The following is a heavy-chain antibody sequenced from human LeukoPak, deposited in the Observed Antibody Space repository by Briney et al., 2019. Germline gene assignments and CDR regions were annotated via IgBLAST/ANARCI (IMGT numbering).Heavy chain of an antibody. CDR2: MNPNSGNT. CDR1: GYTFSSYD. Sequence: SVKVSCKTSGYTFSSYDVTWVRQAPGQGLEYMGWMNPNSGNTGCAQKFRGRITMTSDASITSAYMELSSLTSEGTAVYYCARAVRNQLLSEYWGQGTLITVSS. CDR3: ARAVRNQLLSEY. V-gene: IGHV1-8*01. J-gene: IGHJ4*02. D-gene: IGHD2-2*01.